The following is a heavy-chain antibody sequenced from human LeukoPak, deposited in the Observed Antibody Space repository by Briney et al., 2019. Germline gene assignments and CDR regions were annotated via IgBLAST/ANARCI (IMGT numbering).Heavy chain of an antibody. CDR3: ARAHPQPAANFDF. J-gene: IGHJ4*02. CDR2: ILYSGST. D-gene: IGHD2-2*01. V-gene: IGHV4-31*03. Sequence: SETLSLTCTVPGGSIGSGGYFWSWIRQLPGKGLEWIGYILYSGSTYCNSSLKSRVTILIDTSKNQFSLKLNSVTPADTAVYFCARAHPQPAANFDFWGQGTLVTVSS. CDR1: GGSIGSGGYF.